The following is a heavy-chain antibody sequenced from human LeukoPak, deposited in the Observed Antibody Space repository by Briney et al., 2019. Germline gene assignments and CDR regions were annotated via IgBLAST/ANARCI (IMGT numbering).Heavy chain of an antibody. D-gene: IGHD5-18*01. V-gene: IGHV4-34*01. CDR2: INHSGST. Sequence: PSETLSLTCAVYGGSFSGYYWSWIRQPPGKGLEWIGEINHSGSTNYNPSLKSRVTISVDTSKNQFSLKLSSVTAADTAVYYCARGYIQLWLGGDYFDYWGQGTLVTVSS. CDR1: GGSFSGYY. CDR3: ARGYIQLWLGGDYFDY. J-gene: IGHJ4*02.